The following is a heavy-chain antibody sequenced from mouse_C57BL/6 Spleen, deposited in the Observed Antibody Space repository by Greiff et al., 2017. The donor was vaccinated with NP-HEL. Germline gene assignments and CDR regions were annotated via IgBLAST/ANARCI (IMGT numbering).Heavy chain of an antibody. D-gene: IGHD1-1*01. CDR2: IDPETGGT. CDR1: GYTFTDYE. V-gene: IGHV1-15*01. J-gene: IGHJ1*03. Sequence: QVQLKQSGAELVRPGASVTLSCKASGYTFTDYEMHWVKQTPVHGLEWIGAIDPETGGTAYNQKFKGKAILTADKSSSTAYMELRSLTSEDSAVDYCTRRGYYYYGSNWYFDVWGTGTTVTVSS. CDR3: TRRGYYYYGSNWYFDV.